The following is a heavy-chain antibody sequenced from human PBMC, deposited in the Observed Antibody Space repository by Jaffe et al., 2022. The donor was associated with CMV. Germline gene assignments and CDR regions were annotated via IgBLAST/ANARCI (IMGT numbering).Heavy chain of an antibody. CDR3: ARGARIAVAGREDYYYMDV. CDR2: INAGNGNT. CDR1: GYTFTSYA. D-gene: IGHD6-19*01. J-gene: IGHJ6*03. Sequence: QVQLVQSGAEVKKPGASVKVSCKASGYTFTSYAMHWVRQAPGQRLEWMGWINAGNGNTKYSQKFQGRVTITRDTSASTAYMELSSLRSEDTAVYYCARGARIAVAGREDYYYMDVWGKGTTVTVSS. V-gene: IGHV1-3*01.